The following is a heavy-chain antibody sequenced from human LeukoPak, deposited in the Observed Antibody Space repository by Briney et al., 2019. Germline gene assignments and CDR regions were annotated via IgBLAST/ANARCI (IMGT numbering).Heavy chain of an antibody. D-gene: IGHD1-7*01. CDR3: ARGDPNWNYRKGNAFDI. Sequence: SQTLSLTCAISGDSVSSNSAAWNWIRQSPSRGLEWLGYTYYRSMWYNDYAMSMQSRITIKPDTSKNQFSLKLSSVTAADTAVYYCARGDPNWNYRKGNAFDIWGQGTMVTVSS. CDR2: TYYRSMWYN. CDR1: GDSVSSNSAA. V-gene: IGHV6-1*01. J-gene: IGHJ3*02.